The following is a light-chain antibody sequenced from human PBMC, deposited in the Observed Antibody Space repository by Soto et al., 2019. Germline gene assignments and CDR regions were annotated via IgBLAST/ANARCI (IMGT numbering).Light chain of an antibody. CDR3: QSYDNILSAVV. CDR2: SNT. Sequence: QSVLTQPPSASGTPGQRVTISCSGSSSNIGSNTVNWYQQLPGTAPKLLIYSNTNRPSGVPDRFSGSKSGTSVSLAIAGLQAEDEGDYYCQSYDNILSAVVFGGGTKVTVL. V-gene: IGLV1-44*01. CDR1: SSNIGSNT. J-gene: IGLJ2*01.